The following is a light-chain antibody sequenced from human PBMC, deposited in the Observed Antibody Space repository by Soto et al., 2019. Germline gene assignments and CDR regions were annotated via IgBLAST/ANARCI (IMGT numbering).Light chain of an antibody. CDR2: GNT. CDR3: QSYDSSLSAWV. CDR1: SSNIGAGYD. J-gene: IGLJ3*02. Sequence: QLVLTQPPSVSGAPGQGVTISCTGSSSNIGAGYDVHWYHQLPGTAPKLLIYGNTNRPSGVPDRFSGSKSDTSASLAITGLQGEDEADYYCQSYDSSLSAWVFGGGTKLTVL. V-gene: IGLV1-40*01.